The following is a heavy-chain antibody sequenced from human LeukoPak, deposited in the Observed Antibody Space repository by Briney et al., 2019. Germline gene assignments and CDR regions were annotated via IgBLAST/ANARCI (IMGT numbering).Heavy chain of an antibody. CDR1: GGSISSYY. CDR2: IYTSGST. D-gene: IGHD6-13*01. J-gene: IGHJ3*02. CDR3: ARDISPGYSSSWGDAFDI. Sequence: SETLSLTCIVSGGSISSYYWSWIRQLAGKGLEWIGRIYTSGSTNYNPSLKSRVTMSVDTSKNQFSLKLSSVTAADTAVYYCARDISPGYSSSWGDAFDIWGQGTMVTVSS. V-gene: IGHV4-4*07.